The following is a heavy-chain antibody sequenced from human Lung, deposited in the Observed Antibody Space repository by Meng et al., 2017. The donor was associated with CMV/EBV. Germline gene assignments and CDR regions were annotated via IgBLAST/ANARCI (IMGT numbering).Heavy chain of an antibody. V-gene: IGHV1-18*04. Sequence: ASXXVSXKAYGYSFNSYIISWVRQAPGQGLEWMGWVNSYTGDTDYAQQFQERITMTTDTSTTTVYMELRSLRTDDTAAYYCARISMIRGIIITGWFDPWGQGNXVTVSS. CDR3: ARISMIRGIIITGWFDP. CDR2: VNSYTGDT. D-gene: IGHD3-10*01. CDR1: GYSFNSYI. J-gene: IGHJ5*02.